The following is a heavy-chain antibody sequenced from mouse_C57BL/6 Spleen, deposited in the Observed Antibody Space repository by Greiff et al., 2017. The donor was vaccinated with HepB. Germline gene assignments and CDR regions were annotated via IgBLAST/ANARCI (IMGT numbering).Heavy chain of an antibody. V-gene: IGHV1-80*01. CDR2: IYPGDGDT. Sequence: QVQLQQSGAELVKPGASVKISCKASGYAFSSYWMNWAKQRPGKGLEWIGQIYPGDGDTNYNGKFKGKATLTADKSSSTAYMQLSSLTSEDSAVYFCARGDYGYYYAMDYWGQGTSVTVSS. D-gene: IGHD2-4*01. CDR1: GYAFSSYW. J-gene: IGHJ4*01. CDR3: ARGDYGYYYAMDY.